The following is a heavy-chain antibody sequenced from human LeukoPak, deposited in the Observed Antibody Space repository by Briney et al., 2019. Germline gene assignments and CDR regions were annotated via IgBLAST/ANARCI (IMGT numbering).Heavy chain of an antibody. V-gene: IGHV1-18*01. J-gene: IGHJ4*02. D-gene: IGHD2-2*01. CDR1: GYTFSNFG. CDR3: ARDGTSTDDY. Sequence: ASVKASCKTSGYTFSNFGINWVRQAPGQGLEWMGWISGNNDNPNYGQKFQGRFTVTTDSSTSTAYVELRNLRFDDTAVYYCARDGTSTDDYWGQGTLVTVSS. CDR2: ISGNNDNP.